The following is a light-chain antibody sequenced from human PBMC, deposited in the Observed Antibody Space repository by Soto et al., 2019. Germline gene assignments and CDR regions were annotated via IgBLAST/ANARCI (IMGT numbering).Light chain of an antibody. CDR3: ASYTTSSTLV. V-gene: IGLV2-14*01. CDR2: EVS. J-gene: IGLJ2*01. CDR1: SSDFGSYKY. Sequence: QSALTQPASVSGSPGQSITISCTGTSSDFGSYKYVSWCQHHPGKAPKLMIYEVSNRPSGVSDRFSGSRSGNTASLTISGLQAEDEAVYYCASYTTSSTLVFGGGTKLTVL.